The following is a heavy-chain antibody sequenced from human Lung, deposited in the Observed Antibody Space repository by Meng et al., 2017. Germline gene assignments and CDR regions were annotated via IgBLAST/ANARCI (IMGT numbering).Heavy chain of an antibody. CDR1: GGSFSDYY. V-gene: IGHV4-34*01. Sequence: QVHLLPGGAGLLNPSGPLPLTCFVSGGSFSDYYWSWIRQPPGKGLEWIGEINHSGSTNYNPSLESRATISVDTSQNNLSLKLSSVTAADSAVYYCARGPTTMAHDFDYWGQGTLVTVSS. D-gene: IGHD4-11*01. CDR3: ARGPTTMAHDFDY. CDR2: INHSGST. J-gene: IGHJ4*02.